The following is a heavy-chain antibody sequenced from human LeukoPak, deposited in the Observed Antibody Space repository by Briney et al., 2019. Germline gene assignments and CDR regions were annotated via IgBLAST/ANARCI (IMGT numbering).Heavy chain of an antibody. Sequence: PSETLSLTCTVSGGSISSNSYYWDWIRQPPGKGLEWIGYIYYSGSTNYNPSLKSRVTISVDTSKNQFSLKLSSVTAADTAVYYCARELEEQLGAWFDPWGQGTLVTVSS. CDR3: ARELEEQLGAWFDP. J-gene: IGHJ5*02. V-gene: IGHV4-61*01. CDR2: IYYSGST. D-gene: IGHD6-6*01. CDR1: GGSISSNSYY.